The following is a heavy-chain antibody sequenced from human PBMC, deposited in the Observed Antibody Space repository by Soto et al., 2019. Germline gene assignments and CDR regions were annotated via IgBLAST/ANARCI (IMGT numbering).Heavy chain of an antibody. CDR3: ATSLVQLERQITDY. Sequence: GVSLKISCQGSGYSFTKYWISCVRQMPGKGLEWMGRIDPSDSYTNYSPSFQGHVTISADKSISTAYLQWSSLKASDTAMYYCATSLVQLERQITDYWGQGTLVTSPQ. D-gene: IGHD1-1*01. CDR2: IDPSDSYT. V-gene: IGHV5-10-1*01. J-gene: IGHJ4*02. CDR1: GYSFTKYW.